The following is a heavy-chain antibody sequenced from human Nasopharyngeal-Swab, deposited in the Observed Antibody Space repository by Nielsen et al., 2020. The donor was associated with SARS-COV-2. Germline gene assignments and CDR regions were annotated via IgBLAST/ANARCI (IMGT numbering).Heavy chain of an antibody. CDR3: AREGPAATVYFDY. V-gene: IGHV1-3*01. D-gene: IGHD2-2*01. J-gene: IGHJ4*02. Sequence: ASVKVSCKSSDYTLTAYNIHWVRQAPGQRLEWMGWINAGNGNTKYSQKFQGRVTITRDTSASTAYMELSSLRSEDTAVYYCAREGPAATVYFDYWGQGTLVTVSS. CDR1: DYTLTAYN. CDR2: INAGNGNT.